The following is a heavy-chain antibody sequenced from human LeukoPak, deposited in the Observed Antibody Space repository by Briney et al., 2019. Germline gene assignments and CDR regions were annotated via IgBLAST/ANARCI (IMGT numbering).Heavy chain of an antibody. Sequence: GGSLRLSCVPSGFTFSNYSLSWVRQAPGKGLEWVSSISSSSIYIYYADSVKGRFTISRDNAKNSLYLQMNSLRAEDTAVYYCANEGAAAAYWGQGTLVTVSS. J-gene: IGHJ4*02. CDR1: GFTFSNYS. CDR2: ISSSSIYI. V-gene: IGHV3-21*01. D-gene: IGHD6-13*01. CDR3: ANEGAAAAY.